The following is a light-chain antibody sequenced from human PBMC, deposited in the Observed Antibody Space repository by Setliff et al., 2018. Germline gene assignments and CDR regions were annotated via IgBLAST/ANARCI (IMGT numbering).Light chain of an antibody. CDR2: EVT. V-gene: IGLV2-8*01. CDR1: SSDVGGYKY. Sequence: QSALAQPPSASGSPGQSVTISCTGTSSDVGGYKYVSWFQQHPGKAPKLMIYEVTKRPSGVPDRFSGSKSGNTASLTVSVLQAEDEADYYCTSYAGSNNYVVGTGTKV. J-gene: IGLJ1*01. CDR3: TSYAGSNNYV.